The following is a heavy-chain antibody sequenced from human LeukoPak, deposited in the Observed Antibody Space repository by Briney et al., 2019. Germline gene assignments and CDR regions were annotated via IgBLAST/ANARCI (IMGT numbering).Heavy chain of an antibody. V-gene: IGHV3-74*01. Sequence: GGSLRLSCAASGFTFSSYWMHWVRHVPGKGRVWVSRINNDGSTTRYADSVKGRFTISRDNAKNTVYLQMNSLRAEDTAVYYCVRGGVTGSGTYYVLNWGQGTLITVSS. CDR3: VRGGVTGSGTYYVLN. CDR1: GFTFSSYW. D-gene: IGHD3-10*01. CDR2: INNDGSTT. J-gene: IGHJ4*02.